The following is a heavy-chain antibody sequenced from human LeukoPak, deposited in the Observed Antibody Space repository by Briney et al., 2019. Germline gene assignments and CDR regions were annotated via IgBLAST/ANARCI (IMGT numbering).Heavy chain of an antibody. CDR3: ARAGPYYYDSTPNWFDP. D-gene: IGHD3-22*01. CDR1: GGTFISYA. V-gene: IGHV1-69*13. Sequence: SVKVSCKASGGTFISYAISWVRQAPGQGLEWMGGIIPIFGTANYTQKIQGRVTITADESTSTAYMELRSLRSEDTAVYYCARAGPYYYDSTPNWFDPWGQGTLVTVSS. J-gene: IGHJ5*02. CDR2: IIPIFGTA.